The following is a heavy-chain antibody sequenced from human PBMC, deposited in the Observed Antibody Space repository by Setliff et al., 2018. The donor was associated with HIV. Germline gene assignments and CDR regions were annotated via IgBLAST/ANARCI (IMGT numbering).Heavy chain of an antibody. CDR3: ARDWRHGYDLNFDY. J-gene: IGHJ4*02. Sequence: GGSLRLSCAASGFTFRNYKFNWVRQAPGRGLEWVSSISIGSGGAIDYADSVQGRFTISRDNSKNSLYLQMNGLRVEDTGVYYCARDWRHGYDLNFDYWGQGTLVTVSS. V-gene: IGHV3-21*01. D-gene: IGHD5-12*01. CDR2: ISIGSGGAI. CDR1: GFTFRNYK.